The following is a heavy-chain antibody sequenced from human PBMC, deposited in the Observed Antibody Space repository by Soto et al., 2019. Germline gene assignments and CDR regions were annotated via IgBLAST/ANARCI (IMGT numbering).Heavy chain of an antibody. Sequence: GGSLRLSCGASGFTLSSSWMSWVRQAPGKGLEWVANINQDGSEKSYVDSVKGRFTISRDNAKNSLYLQVNSLRVEDTAMYYCARDPYRYGRSVSCSPIGFDDWGQGTPVTVSS. CDR3: ARDPYRYGRSVSCSPIGFDD. D-gene: IGHD2-2*01. V-gene: IGHV3-7*01. J-gene: IGHJ4*02. CDR1: GFTLSSSW. CDR2: INQDGSEK.